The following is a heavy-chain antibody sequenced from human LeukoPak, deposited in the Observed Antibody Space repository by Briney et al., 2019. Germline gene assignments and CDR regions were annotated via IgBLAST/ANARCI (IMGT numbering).Heavy chain of an antibody. D-gene: IGHD5-18*01. CDR1: GFTLNTYA. Sequence: GGSLRLSCAASGFTLNTYAMSWVRQVPGKGLEWVSSVSGSGRSTHYADSVKGRFTISRDNAKNSLYLQMNSLRAEDTAVYYCARDNSYGYSNWFDPWGQGTLVTVSS. CDR2: VSGSGRST. J-gene: IGHJ5*02. V-gene: IGHV3-23*01. CDR3: ARDNSYGYSNWFDP.